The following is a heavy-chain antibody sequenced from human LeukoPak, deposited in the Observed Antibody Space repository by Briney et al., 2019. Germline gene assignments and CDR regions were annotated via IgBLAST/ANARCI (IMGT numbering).Heavy chain of an antibody. D-gene: IGHD3-9*01. J-gene: IGHJ4*02. V-gene: IGHV5-51*01. CDR1: GYNFTNYW. CDR3: ARVYYDILTGYDY. CDR2: IYPRDSDT. Sequence: GESLKISCKGSGYNFTNYWIAWVRQVPGQGLEWLGIIYPRDSDTRYSPSFQGQVSISVDTSIDTLQWSSVKASDTAMYYCARVYYDILTGYDYWGQGTLVTVSS.